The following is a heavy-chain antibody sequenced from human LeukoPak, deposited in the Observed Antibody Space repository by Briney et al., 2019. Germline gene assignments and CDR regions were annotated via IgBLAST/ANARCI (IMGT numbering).Heavy chain of an antibody. D-gene: IGHD3-22*01. CDR1: GFTFSSYA. CDR2: ISGSGGST. Sequence: GGSLRLSCAASGFTFSSYAMSWVRQAPGKGLEWVSAISGSGGSTYYADSVKGRFTISRDNSKTTLYLQMNSLRAEDTAVYYCAKDYYYDSSGYQYWGQGTLVTVSS. CDR3: AKDYYYDSSGYQY. V-gene: IGHV3-23*01. J-gene: IGHJ4*02.